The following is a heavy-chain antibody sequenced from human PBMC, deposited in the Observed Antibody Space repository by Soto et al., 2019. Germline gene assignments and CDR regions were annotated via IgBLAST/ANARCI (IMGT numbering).Heavy chain of an antibody. CDR1: GFTFSSYG. D-gene: IGHD3-10*01. CDR2: ICDDGSNK. CDR3: AKERLGRGIDY. V-gene: IGHV3-33*06. Sequence: GGSLRLSCAASGFTFSSYGMHWIRQAPGKGLEWVAVICDDGSNKYYADSVKGRFTISRDNSKNTLYLQMNSLRAEDTAIYYCAKERLGRGIDYWGQGIQVTVSS. J-gene: IGHJ4*02.